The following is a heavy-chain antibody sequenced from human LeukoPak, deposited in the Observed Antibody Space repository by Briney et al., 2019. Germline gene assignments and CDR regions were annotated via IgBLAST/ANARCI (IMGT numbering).Heavy chain of an antibody. CDR1: GFTFRSYA. Sequence: GSLRLPCAASGFTFRSYAMSWVRQAPGKGLEWVSAISGSGGSTYYADSVKGRFTISRDNSKNTLYLQMNSLSAEATAVYYCAKVSGRTEYQLPSDAFDIWGQGTMVTVSS. D-gene: IGHD2-2*01. J-gene: IGHJ3*02. V-gene: IGHV3-23*01. CDR3: AKVSGRTEYQLPSDAFDI. CDR2: ISGSGGST.